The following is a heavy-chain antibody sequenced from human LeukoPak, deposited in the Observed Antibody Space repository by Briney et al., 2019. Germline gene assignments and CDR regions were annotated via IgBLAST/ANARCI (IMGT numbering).Heavy chain of an antibody. D-gene: IGHD6-19*01. CDR1: GFTFGSYG. Sequence: GGSLRLSCAASGFTFGSYGMSWVRQAPGKGLEWVSFISPSGDRTSNADSVEGRFTISRDNPRDTLYLQMNSLRAEDTAVYYCAREGFSGWYLQHWGQGTLVTVSS. CDR3: AREGFSGWYLQH. V-gene: IGHV3-23*01. J-gene: IGHJ1*01. CDR2: ISPSGDRT.